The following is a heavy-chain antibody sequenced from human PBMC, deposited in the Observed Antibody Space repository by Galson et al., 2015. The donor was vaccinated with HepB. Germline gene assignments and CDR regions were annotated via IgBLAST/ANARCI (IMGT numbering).Heavy chain of an antibody. Sequence: SVKVSCKVSGYTLTELPMHWVRQAPGKGLGWMGGFDPEDGETIYAQKFQGRVTMTEDTSTDTAYMELSSLRSEDTAVYYCATGEWLRGGPFDYRGQGTLVTVSS. V-gene: IGHV1-24*01. J-gene: IGHJ4*02. D-gene: IGHD5-12*01. CDR1: GYTLTELP. CDR2: FDPEDGET. CDR3: ATGEWLRGGPFDY.